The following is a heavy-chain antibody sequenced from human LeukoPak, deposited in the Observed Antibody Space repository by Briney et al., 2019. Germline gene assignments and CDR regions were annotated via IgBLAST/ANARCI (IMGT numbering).Heavy chain of an antibody. CDR3: ARTYYDILTAYNPYFDY. D-gene: IGHD3-9*01. CDR2: ITSSSASM. CDR1: GFSFSSYT. V-gene: IGHV3-21*01. J-gene: IGHJ4*02. Sequence: GGSLRLSCAASGFSFSSYTMNWVRQAPGKGLEWVSSITSSSASMYYADSVKGRFTISRDNAKNSLYLQMNSLRAEDTAVYYCARTYYDILTAYNPYFDYWGQGTLVTVSS.